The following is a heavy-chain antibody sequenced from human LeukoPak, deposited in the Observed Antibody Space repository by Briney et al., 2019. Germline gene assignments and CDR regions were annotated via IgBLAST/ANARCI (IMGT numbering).Heavy chain of an antibody. CDR3: ARIMIRGAPSDN. Sequence: GGSLRLSCAASGFTFNTYALHWVRQAQGKGLEFVSAISSNGASTYYANSVKGRFTISRDNSKNTLYLQMGSLRAEDMAMYYCARIMIRGAPSDNWGQGTLVTVSS. J-gene: IGHJ4*02. V-gene: IGHV3-64*01. CDR2: ISSNGAST. D-gene: IGHD3-10*01. CDR1: GFTFNTYA.